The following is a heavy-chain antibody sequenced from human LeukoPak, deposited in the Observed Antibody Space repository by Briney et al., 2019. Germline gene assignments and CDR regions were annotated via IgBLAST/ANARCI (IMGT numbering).Heavy chain of an antibody. Sequence: HPGGSLRISCAASGFTFSSYAMHWVRQAPGKGLEWVAVISYDGSNKYYADSVKGRFTISRDNSKNTLYLQMNSLRAEDTAVYYCARGGGYGGNRFDYWGQGTLVTVSS. CDR1: GFTFSSYA. V-gene: IGHV3-30-3*01. CDR2: ISYDGSNK. D-gene: IGHD4-23*01. CDR3: ARGGGYGGNRFDY. J-gene: IGHJ4*02.